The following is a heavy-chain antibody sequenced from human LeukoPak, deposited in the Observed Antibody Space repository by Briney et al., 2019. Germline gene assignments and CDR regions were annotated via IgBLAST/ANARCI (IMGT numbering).Heavy chain of an antibody. J-gene: IGHJ5*02. D-gene: IGHD2-2*01. CDR1: GFTFVDYA. CDR2: ISWNSGSI. Sequence: PGRSLRLSCAASGFTFVDYAMHWVRQAPGKGLEWVSGISWNSGSIGYADSVKGRFTISRDNAKNSLYLQMNSLKAEDTALYYCAKGGGAPAVIPANGFDPWAREPWSPSPQ. V-gene: IGHV3-9*01. CDR3: AKGGGAPAVIPANGFDP.